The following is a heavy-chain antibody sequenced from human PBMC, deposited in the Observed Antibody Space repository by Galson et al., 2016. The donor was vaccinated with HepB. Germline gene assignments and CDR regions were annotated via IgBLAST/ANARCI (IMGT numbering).Heavy chain of an antibody. D-gene: IGHD1-1*01. CDR3: VRLLEKKGDYYYYGMDV. J-gene: IGHJ6*02. CDR1: GGSISSRSYY. CDR2: IDYSGTT. V-gene: IGHV4-39*01. Sequence: SETLSLTCTVSGGSISSRSYYWGWTRQPPGKGLEWIGTIDYSGTTYYNPSLKSRVTMSVDTSKNQFSLKLSSVTAAGTAVYYCVRLLEKKGDYYYYGMDVWGHGTTVTVSS.